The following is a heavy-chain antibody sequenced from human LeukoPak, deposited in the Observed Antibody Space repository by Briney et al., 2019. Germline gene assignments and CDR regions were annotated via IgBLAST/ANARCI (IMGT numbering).Heavy chain of an antibody. Sequence: GGSLRLSCAASGFTVSSKYMTWVRQAPGKGLEWVSYISSSGSTIYYADSVKGRFTISRDNAKNSLYLQMNSLRAEDTAVYYCARGTYYDSSGAYDYWGQGTLVTVSS. V-gene: IGHV3-11*01. J-gene: IGHJ4*02. CDR3: ARGTYYDSSGAYDY. CDR1: GFTVSSKY. D-gene: IGHD3-22*01. CDR2: ISSSGSTI.